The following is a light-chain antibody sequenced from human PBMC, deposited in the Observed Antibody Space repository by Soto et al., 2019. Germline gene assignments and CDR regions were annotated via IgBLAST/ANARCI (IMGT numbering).Light chain of an antibody. CDR2: SNY. V-gene: IGLV1-44*01. CDR1: SSNIGSNT. J-gene: IGLJ1*01. CDR3: AAWDDSLNGYV. Sequence: QLVLTQPPSASGTPGQRVTISCSGSSSNIGSNTVNWYQHLPGTAPQLLMYSNYQRPSGVPDRFSGSKSGTSASLAISGLQSEDEAEYYCAAWDDSLNGYVFGTGT.